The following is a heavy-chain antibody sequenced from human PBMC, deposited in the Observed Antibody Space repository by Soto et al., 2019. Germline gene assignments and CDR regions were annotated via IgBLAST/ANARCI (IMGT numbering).Heavy chain of an antibody. CDR2: IWYDGSNK. D-gene: IGHD2-15*01. Sequence: PGGSLRLSCAASGFTFSSYGMHWVRQAPGKGLEWVAVIWYDGSNKYYADSVKGRFTISRDNSKNTLYLQMNSLRTEDTAVYYCASTIVVVVSASYYMAVWGKGTTVTVSS. V-gene: IGHV3-33*01. CDR3: ASTIVVVVSASYYMAV. CDR1: GFTFSSYG. J-gene: IGHJ6*03.